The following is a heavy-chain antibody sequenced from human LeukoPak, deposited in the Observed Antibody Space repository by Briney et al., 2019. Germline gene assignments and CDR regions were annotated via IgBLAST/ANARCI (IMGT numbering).Heavy chain of an antibody. Sequence: GGSLRLSCAASGFTFSSYGMHWVRQAPGKGLEWVAVISYDGVNQYYSDSVKGRFTISRDSSKNTLYLQMNSLRAEDTAMYYCAKDRISPTRWSPDAFDIWGQGTMVTVSS. D-gene: IGHD2-8*01. CDR1: GFTFSSYG. CDR3: AKDRISPTRWSPDAFDI. J-gene: IGHJ3*02. V-gene: IGHV3-30*18. CDR2: ISYDGVNQ.